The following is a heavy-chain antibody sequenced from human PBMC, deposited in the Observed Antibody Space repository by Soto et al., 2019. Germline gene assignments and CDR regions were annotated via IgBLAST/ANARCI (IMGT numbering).Heavy chain of an antibody. D-gene: IGHD3-3*01. CDR1: GYTFTGYY. Sequence: GASVKVSCKASGYTFTGYYMHWVRQAPGQGLEWMGWINPNSGGTNYAQKFQGWVTMTRDTSISTAYMELSRLRSDDTAVYYCARIFMELWSGYEPYYYYGMDFWGQGTTVTVSS. J-gene: IGHJ6*02. CDR2: INPNSGGT. CDR3: ARIFMELWSGYEPYYYYGMDF. V-gene: IGHV1-2*04.